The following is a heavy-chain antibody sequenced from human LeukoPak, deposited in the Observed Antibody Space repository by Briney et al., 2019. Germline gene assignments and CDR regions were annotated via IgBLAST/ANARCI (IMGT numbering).Heavy chain of an antibody. CDR2: INHSGST. V-gene: IGHV4-34*01. Sequence: ETLSLTCAVYGGSFSGYYWSWIRQPPGKGLEWIGEINHSGSTNYNPSLKSRVTISVGTSKNQFSLKLSSVTAADTAVYYCARGAFYSGSYYSYYYGMDVWGQGTTVTVSS. J-gene: IGHJ6*02. CDR1: GGSFSGYY. D-gene: IGHD1-26*01. CDR3: ARGAFYSGSYYSYYYGMDV.